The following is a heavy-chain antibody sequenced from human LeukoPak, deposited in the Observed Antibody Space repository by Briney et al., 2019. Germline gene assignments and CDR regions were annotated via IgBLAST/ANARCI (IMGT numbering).Heavy chain of an antibody. CDR1: GFTFDDYA. J-gene: IGHJ4*02. V-gene: IGHV3-9*03. CDR3: AKDTTPLASYFDY. D-gene: IGHD5-12*01. Sequence: GRSLRLSCAASGFTFDDYAMHWVRQAPGKGLEWVSGISWNGGSIGYADSVKGRFTISRDNAKNSLYLQMNSLRAEDMALYYCAKDTTPLASYFDYWGQGTLVTVSS. CDR2: ISWNGGSI.